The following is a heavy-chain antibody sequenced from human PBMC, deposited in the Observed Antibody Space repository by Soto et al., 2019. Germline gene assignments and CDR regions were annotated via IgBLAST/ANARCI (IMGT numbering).Heavy chain of an antibody. CDR1: GYTFTGYY. CDR3: ASRSSGWYQTLDY. Sequence: ASVKVSCKASGYTFTGYYMHWVLQAPGQGLEWMGWINPNSGGTNYAQKFQGRVTMTRDTSISTAYMELSRLRSDDTAVYYCASRSSGWYQTLDYWGQGTLVTVSS. D-gene: IGHD6-19*01. CDR2: INPNSGGT. V-gene: IGHV1-2*02. J-gene: IGHJ4*02.